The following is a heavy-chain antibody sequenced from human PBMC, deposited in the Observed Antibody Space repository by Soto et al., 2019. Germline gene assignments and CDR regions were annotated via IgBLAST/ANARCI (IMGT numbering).Heavy chain of an antibody. CDR1: GFSISTYG. D-gene: IGHD1-1*01. CDR2: FSGGDGGT. Sequence: EVQLLGSGGGLVQPGGSLRLSCAASGFSISTYGVTWVRQAPGKGLEWVSGFSGGDGGTHYADSVKGRFTISRDNSKNTAYLLMNSMRTDDTAVYYCASWNGFGDYWGQGTLVTVSS. J-gene: IGHJ4*02. CDR3: ASWNGFGDY. V-gene: IGHV3-23*01.